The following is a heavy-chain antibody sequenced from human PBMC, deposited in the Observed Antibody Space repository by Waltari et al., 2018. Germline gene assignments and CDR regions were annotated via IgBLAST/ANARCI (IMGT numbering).Heavy chain of an antibody. CDR2: IYHSGNT. Sequence: QVQLQESGPGLVKPSETLSLTCAVSGYSISRGYYWGWIRQPPGKGLEWIGSIYHSGNTYYNPSLKSRVTISVDTSKNQFSLKLSSVTAADTAVYYCAREEGYSSSWYGGHSHYYGMDVWGQGTTVTVSS. CDR3: AREEGYSSSWYGGHSHYYGMDV. J-gene: IGHJ6*02. D-gene: IGHD6-13*01. V-gene: IGHV4-38-2*02. CDR1: GYSISRGYY.